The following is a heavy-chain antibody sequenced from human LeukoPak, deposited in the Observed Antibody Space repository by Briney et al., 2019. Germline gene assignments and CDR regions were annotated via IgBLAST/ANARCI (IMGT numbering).Heavy chain of an antibody. V-gene: IGHV3-30*18. CDR1: GFTFSSYG. J-gene: IGHJ4*02. D-gene: IGHD3-9*01. CDR2: VSYDGSIK. Sequence: GGSLRLSCAASGFTFSSYGMHRVRQAPGKGLEWVAIVSYDGSIKYYADSVKGRFSISRDNSKNTLYLQMNSLRAEDTAVYYCAKEILTGYYIDYWGQGTLVNVSS. CDR3: AKEILTGYYIDY.